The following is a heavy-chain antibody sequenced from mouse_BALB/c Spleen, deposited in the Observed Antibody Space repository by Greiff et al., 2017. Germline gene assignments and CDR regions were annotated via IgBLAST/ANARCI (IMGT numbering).Heavy chain of an antibody. CDR2: LSGDGST. V-gene: IGHV2-6-7*01. CDR3: ASSPFYWYFDV. CDR1: GFSLTGYG. D-gene: IGHD6-1*01. Sequence: VKLVESGPGLVALSQSLSITCTVPGFSLTGYGVNWVRQPPGKGLEWLGMLSGDGSTDYNSALKSRLSFSKDNSKSPVFLKMNSLQTDDTARYYCASSPFYWYFDVWGAGNTVSVSS. J-gene: IGHJ1*01.